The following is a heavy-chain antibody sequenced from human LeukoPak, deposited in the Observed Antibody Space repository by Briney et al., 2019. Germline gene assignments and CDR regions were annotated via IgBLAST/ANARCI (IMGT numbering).Heavy chain of an antibody. Sequence: PETLSLTCNVSGGSISSYYWSWLRQPPGKELEWIGYIYYSGRTNYNPSLKSRVSISVDTSENQFSLKVNAMTAADTAVYYCARGSDFSDGSCRFDIWGQGTRVTVSS. CDR1: GGSISSYY. CDR2: IYYSGRT. V-gene: IGHV4-59*01. J-gene: IGHJ3*02. D-gene: IGHD2-15*01. CDR3: ARGSDFSDGSCRFDI.